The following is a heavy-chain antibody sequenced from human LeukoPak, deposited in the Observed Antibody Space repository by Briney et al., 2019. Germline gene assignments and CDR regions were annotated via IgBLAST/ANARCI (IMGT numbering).Heavy chain of an antibody. D-gene: IGHD2-2*01. CDR3: ARGRGYCSSTSCSPRRGWFDP. V-gene: IGHV4-34*01. J-gene: IGHJ5*02. Sequence: SETLSLTCAVYGGSFSGYYWCWIRQPPGKGLEWIGEINHSGSTNYNPSLKSRVTISVDTSRNQFSLKLSSVTAADTAVYYCARGRGYCSSTSCSPRRGWFDPWGQGTLVTVSS. CDR2: INHSGST. CDR1: GGSFSGYY.